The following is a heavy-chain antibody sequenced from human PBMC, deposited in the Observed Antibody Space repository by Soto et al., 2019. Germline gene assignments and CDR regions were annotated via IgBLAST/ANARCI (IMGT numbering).Heavy chain of an antibody. D-gene: IGHD6-13*01. V-gene: IGHV4-59*01. J-gene: IGHJ4*02. Sequence: SETLSLTCTVSGGSISSYYWSWIRRPPGKGLEWIGYICYSGSTNYIPSLKSRVTISVDTSKNQFSLKLSSVTAADTAVYYCARGDLIAAAAFYYWGQGTLVTVSS. CDR3: ARGDLIAAAAFYY. CDR2: ICYSGST. CDR1: GGSISSYY.